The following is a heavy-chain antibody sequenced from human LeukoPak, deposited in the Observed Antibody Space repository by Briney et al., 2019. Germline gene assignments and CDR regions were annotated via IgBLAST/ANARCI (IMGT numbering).Heavy chain of an antibody. CDR2: ISYSGST. Sequence: SETLSLTCTVSGGSISSYFWSWIRQPPGKTLEWIGYISYSGSTNYDPSLKSRVTISVDTSKNQFSLKLTSVSAADTAVYYCARARYCSGGSCDRVDPWGQGTLVTVSS. CDR1: GGSISSYF. D-gene: IGHD2-15*01. V-gene: IGHV4-59*01. J-gene: IGHJ5*02. CDR3: ARARYCSGGSCDRVDP.